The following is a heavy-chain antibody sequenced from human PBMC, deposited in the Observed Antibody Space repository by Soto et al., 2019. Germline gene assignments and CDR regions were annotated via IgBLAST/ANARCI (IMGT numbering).Heavy chain of an antibody. CDR1: GFTFSSYS. J-gene: IGHJ4*02. CDR3: ARRGYDSGGYYYVFDY. CDR2: ISSSSSPI. D-gene: IGHD3-22*01. V-gene: IGHV3-48*02. Sequence: LRLSCAASGFTFSSYSMNWVRQPPGRGLEWVSYISSSSSPIYYADSVKGRFTISRDNAKNSLYLQMNSLRDEDTAVYYCARRGYDSGGYYYVFDYWGQGTLVTVSS.